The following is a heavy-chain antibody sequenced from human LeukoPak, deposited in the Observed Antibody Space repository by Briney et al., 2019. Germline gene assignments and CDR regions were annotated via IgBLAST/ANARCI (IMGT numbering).Heavy chain of an antibody. CDR2: IYYSGST. CDR1: GGSISSGGYY. J-gene: IGHJ4*02. Sequence: SETLSLTCTVSGGSISSGGYYWSWIRQHPGKGLEWIGYIYYSGSTYYNPSLKSRVTISVDTSKNQFSLKLSSVTAADTAVYYCARASITYDSSGYYPHPFDYWGQGTLVTVSS. D-gene: IGHD3-22*01. CDR3: ARASITYDSSGYYPHPFDY. V-gene: IGHV4-31*03.